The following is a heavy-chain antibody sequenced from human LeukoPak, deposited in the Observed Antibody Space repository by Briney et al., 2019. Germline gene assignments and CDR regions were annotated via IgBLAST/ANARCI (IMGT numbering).Heavy chain of an antibody. CDR3: ARDRADYYDSSGYSN. V-gene: IGHV3-21*01. CDR2: ISSSSSYI. Sequence: KPGGSLRLSCAASGFTFSSYSMNWVRQAPGKGLEWVSSISSSSSYIYYADSVKGRFTISRDNAKNSLYLQMNSLRAEDTAVYYCARDRADYYDSSGYSNWGQGTLVTVSS. J-gene: IGHJ4*02. CDR1: GFTFSSYS. D-gene: IGHD3-22*01.